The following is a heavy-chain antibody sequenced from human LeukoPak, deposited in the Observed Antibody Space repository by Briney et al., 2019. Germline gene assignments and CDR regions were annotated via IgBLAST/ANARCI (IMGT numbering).Heavy chain of an antibody. D-gene: IGHD3-3*01. CDR2: LSSSGSTI. CDR1: GFMFSSHN. V-gene: IGHV3-48*01. CDR3: ARDDFWSGYYGSPFSY. J-gene: IGHJ4*02. Sequence: GGSLRLSCVASGFMFSSHNMNWVRQAPGKGLEWISYLSSSGSTITYADSVKGRFTVSRDNAKTSLYLQMNSLRAEDTAVYYCARDDFWSGYYGSPFSYWGQGTLVTVSS.